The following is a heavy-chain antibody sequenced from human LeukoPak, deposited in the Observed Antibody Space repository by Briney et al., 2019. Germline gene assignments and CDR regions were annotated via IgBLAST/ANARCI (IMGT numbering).Heavy chain of an antibody. CDR1: GFTFSSYG. Sequence: GGSLRLSCAASGFTFSSYGMHWVRQAPGKGLEWVAVIWYDGSNKYYADSVKGRFTISRDNSKNTLYLQMNSLRAEDTAVYYCAKGGGSGSYGLGDYWGQGTLVTVSS. CDR3: AKGGGSGSYGLGDY. J-gene: IGHJ4*02. D-gene: IGHD1-26*01. V-gene: IGHV3-33*06. CDR2: IWYDGSNK.